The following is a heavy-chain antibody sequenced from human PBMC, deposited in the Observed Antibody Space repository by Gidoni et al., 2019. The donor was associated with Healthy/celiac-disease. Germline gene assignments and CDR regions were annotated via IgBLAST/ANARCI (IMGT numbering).Heavy chain of an antibody. Sequence: EVQLLESGGGLVQPGGSLRVSCAASGFNVSRYAMSWVRQAAGKGLDLFSSLSVIGGSTYYADSVKGLLTISIDNSKNTLYLQMNSLRAEDTAVYYCAKVLYSGYPASFDYWGQGTLVTVSS. V-gene: IGHV3-23*01. CDR1: GFNVSRYA. D-gene: IGHD5-12*01. CDR2: LSVIGGST. CDR3: AKVLYSGYPASFDY. J-gene: IGHJ4*02.